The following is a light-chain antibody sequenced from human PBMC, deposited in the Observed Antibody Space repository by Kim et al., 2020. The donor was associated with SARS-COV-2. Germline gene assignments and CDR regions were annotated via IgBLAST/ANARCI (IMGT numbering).Light chain of an antibody. CDR1: QSVSSY. CDR3: QQRSNWYT. V-gene: IGKV3-11*01. CDR2: DAS. J-gene: IGKJ2*01. Sequence: LSLSPGDRAPLSCRASQSVSSYLAWYQHKPGQAPRLLIYDASNRATGIPARFSGSGSGTDFTLTISSLEPEDFAVYYCQQRSNWYTFGQGTKLEIK.